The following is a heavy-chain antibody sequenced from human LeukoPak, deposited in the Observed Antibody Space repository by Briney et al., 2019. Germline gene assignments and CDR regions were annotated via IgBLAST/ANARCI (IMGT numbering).Heavy chain of an antibody. D-gene: IGHD3-10*01. CDR3: ARDGVLLWFGESPYYFDY. V-gene: IGHV4-39*07. J-gene: IGHJ4*02. CDR1: GGSISSSSFY. CDR2: INYSGST. Sequence: KTSETLSLTCTVSGGSISSSSFYWGWIRQPPGKGLEWIGSINYSGSTYYNPSLKSRVTISVDTSKNQFSLKLSSVTAADTAVYYCARDGVLLWFGESPYYFDYWGQGTLVTVSS.